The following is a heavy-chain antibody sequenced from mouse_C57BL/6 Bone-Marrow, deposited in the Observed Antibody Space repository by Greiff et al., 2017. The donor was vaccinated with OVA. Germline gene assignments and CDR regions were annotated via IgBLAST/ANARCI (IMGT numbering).Heavy chain of an antibody. J-gene: IGHJ3*01. CDR3: ATLYYYGSSQAWFAY. Sequence: QVQLQQPGAELVMPGASVKLSCKASGYTFTSYWMHWVKQRPGQGLEWIGEIDPSDSYTNYNQKFKGKSTLTVDKSSSTAYMQLSSLTSSDSAVYYCATLYYYGSSQAWFAYWGQGTLVTVSA. CDR2: IDPSDSYT. CDR1: GYTFTSYW. V-gene: IGHV1-69*01. D-gene: IGHD1-1*01.